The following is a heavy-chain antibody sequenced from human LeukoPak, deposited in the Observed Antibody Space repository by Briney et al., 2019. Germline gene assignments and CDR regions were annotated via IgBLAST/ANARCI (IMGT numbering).Heavy chain of an antibody. CDR1: GFTFSTYS. CDR3: ARVWYYDYVWGSSDY. V-gene: IGHV3-48*02. D-gene: IGHD3-16*01. CDR2: ISSRTGTI. J-gene: IGHJ4*02. Sequence: GGSLRLSCAASGFTFSTYSMNWVRQAPGKGLEWVSYISSRTGTIYYADSVKGRFTISRDNAENSLYLQMNSLRDEDTAVYYCARVWYYDYVWGSSDYWGQGTLVTVSS.